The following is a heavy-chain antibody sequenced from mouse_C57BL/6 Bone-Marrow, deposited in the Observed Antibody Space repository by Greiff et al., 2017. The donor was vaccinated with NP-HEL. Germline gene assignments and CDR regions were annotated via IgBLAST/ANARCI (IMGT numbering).Heavy chain of an antibody. J-gene: IGHJ1*03. V-gene: IGHV12-3*01. Sequence: VQLQESGPGLVKPSQSLFLTCSITGFPITSGYYWIWIRQSPGKPLEWMGYITHSGETFYNPSLQSPISITRETSKNQFFLQLNSVTTEDTAMYYCAGGQDYWYFDVWGTGTTVTVSS. CDR3: AGGQDYWYFDV. CDR1: GFPITSGYY. D-gene: IGHD3-2*02. CDR2: ITHSGET.